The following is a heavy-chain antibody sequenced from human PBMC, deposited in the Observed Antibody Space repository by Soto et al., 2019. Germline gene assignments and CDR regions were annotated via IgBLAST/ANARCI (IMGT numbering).Heavy chain of an antibody. CDR3: AKEDSSSWSPSIH. J-gene: IGHJ4*02. V-gene: IGHV3-30*18. Sequence: QVQLVESGGGVVQPGRSLRLSCAASGFTFSSYGMHWVRQAPGKGLEWVAVISYDGSNKYYADSVKGRFTISRDNSKNKMYLQMNSLRAEDTAVYYCAKEDSSSWSPSIHWGQGTLVTVSS. CDR2: ISYDGSNK. CDR1: GFTFSSYG. D-gene: IGHD6-13*01.